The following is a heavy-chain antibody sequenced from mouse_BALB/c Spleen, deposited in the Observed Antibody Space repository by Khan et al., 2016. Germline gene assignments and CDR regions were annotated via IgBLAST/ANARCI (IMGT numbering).Heavy chain of an antibody. V-gene: IGHV5-12-1*01. CDR3: ARQRYGNYYYYAMDY. CDR2: ISSGGGSP. J-gene: IGHJ4*01. CDR1: GFAFSSYD. Sequence: EVELVESGGGLVKPGGSLKLSCAASGFAFSSYDMSWVRQTPEKRLEWVAYISSGGGSPYYPDTVKGRFTISRDNAKNTLYLQMSSLKSEDTAMYYCARQRYGNYYYYAMDYWGQGTSVTVSS. D-gene: IGHD2-1*01.